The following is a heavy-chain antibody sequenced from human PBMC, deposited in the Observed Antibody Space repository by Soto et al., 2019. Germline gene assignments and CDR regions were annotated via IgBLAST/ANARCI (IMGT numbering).Heavy chain of an antibody. CDR1: GGSFSGYY. J-gene: IGHJ6*02. D-gene: IGHD6-13*01. V-gene: IGHV4-34*01. CDR3: ARDDSSSWRYYYYYGIDV. CDR2: INHSGST. Sequence: PSETLSLTCAVYGGSFSGYYWSWIRQPPGKGLEWIGEINHSGSTNYNPSLKSRVTISVDTSKNQFSLKLSSVTAADTAVYYCARDDSSSWRYYYYYGIDVWGQGTTVTVSS.